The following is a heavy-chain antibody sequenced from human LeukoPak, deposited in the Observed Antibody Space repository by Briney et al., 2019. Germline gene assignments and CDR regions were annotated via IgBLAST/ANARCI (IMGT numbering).Heavy chain of an antibody. CDR1: GVSVRRHF. CDR2: ISYSGSI. V-gene: IGHV4-59*02. D-gene: IGHD7-27*01. Sequence: SSETLSLTCTVSGVSVRRHFWIWIRQPPGNGLEWIGHISYSGSINYNPSLKSRVTISLDTSKNQFSLRLTSVTAADTAVYYCARDGEGDEGWDYWGQGTLVTVSS. CDR3: ARDGEGDEGWDY. J-gene: IGHJ4*02.